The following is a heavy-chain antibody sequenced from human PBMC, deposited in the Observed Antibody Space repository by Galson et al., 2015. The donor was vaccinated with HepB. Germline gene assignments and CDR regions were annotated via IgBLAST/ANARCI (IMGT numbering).Heavy chain of an antibody. J-gene: IGHJ4*02. CDR2: ITGGGDTT. V-gene: IGHV3-23*01. Sequence: SLRLSCAASGFAFDNYGMSGVRQAPGKGLEWVSGITGGGDTTYYPDSVKGRFTISRDNSKNTLYLQMSNMRVEDTAVYYCASSAPGSFSGYDPTFDSWGQATLVTVSS. CDR3: ASSAPGSFSGYDPTFDS. D-gene: IGHD5-12*01. CDR1: GFAFDNYG.